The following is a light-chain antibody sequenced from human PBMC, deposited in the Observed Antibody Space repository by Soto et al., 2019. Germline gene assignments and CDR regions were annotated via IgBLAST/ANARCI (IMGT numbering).Light chain of an antibody. CDR3: SSYTSSDTPYV. V-gene: IGLV2-14*01. CDR1: SSDIGDYKY. J-gene: IGLJ1*01. Sequence: QSALTQPASVSGSPGQSITISCTGTSSDIGDYKYVSWYQQHPDKAPKLIIFVNSNRPSGISDRFSASKSGNTASLTISGFQAEDEADYYCSSYTSSDTPYVFGTGTKLTVL. CDR2: VNS.